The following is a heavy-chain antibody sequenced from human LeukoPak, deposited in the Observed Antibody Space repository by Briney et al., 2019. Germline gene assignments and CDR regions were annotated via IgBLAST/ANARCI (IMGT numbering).Heavy chain of an antibody. CDR3: AKDENRWLAPHAFDI. D-gene: IGHD5-24*01. J-gene: IGHJ3*02. CDR1: GFTFDDFT. Sequence: GGSLRPSCVASGFTFDDFTMHWVRLAPGKGLEWVSGIDWNGFNKDYADSVKGRFTISRDNAKNSLYLQMNSLSSEDMALYFCAKDENRWLAPHAFDIWGQGTMVTVSS. CDR2: IDWNGFNK. V-gene: IGHV3-9*03.